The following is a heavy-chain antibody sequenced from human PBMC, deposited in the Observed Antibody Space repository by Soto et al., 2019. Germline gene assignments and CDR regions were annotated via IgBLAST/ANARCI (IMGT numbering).Heavy chain of an antibody. CDR1: GFTFSSHG. J-gene: IGHJ2*01. CDR3: ARTGATRTNFWYLDL. D-gene: IGHD1-26*01. CDR2: IWYDGGNT. Sequence: QVQLVESGGGVVKPGWSLRLSCTTSGFTFSSHGMHWVRQAPGKGLEWVAVIWYDGGNTYYGDSVRGRFTISRDDSKSTLYLQMSSLRAEDTAVYYCARTGATRTNFWYLDLWGRGTLVTVS. V-gene: IGHV3-33*01.